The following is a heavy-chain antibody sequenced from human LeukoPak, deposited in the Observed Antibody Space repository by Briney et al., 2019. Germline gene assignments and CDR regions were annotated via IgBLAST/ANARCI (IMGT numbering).Heavy chain of an antibody. CDR1: GYTFTNYD. J-gene: IGHJ4*02. V-gene: IGHV1-18*01. Sequence: ASVKVSCKASGYTFTNYDISWVRQAPGQGLEWMGWISAYNDNTNYAQKLQGRVTMTTDTSTSAAYMELRSLRSDDTAVYYCAREHSGSYPQPLDYFDYWGQGTLVTVSS. D-gene: IGHD1-26*01. CDR2: ISAYNDNT. CDR3: AREHSGSYPQPLDYFDY.